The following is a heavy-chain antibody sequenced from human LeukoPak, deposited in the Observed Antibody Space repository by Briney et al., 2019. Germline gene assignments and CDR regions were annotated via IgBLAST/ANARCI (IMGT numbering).Heavy chain of an antibody. CDR1: GASFSTNY. D-gene: IGHD1-1*01. CDR3: ARLYQQSKWKYYYYYMDV. Sequence: SETLSLTCSVSGASFSTNYWSWIRQPPGGGLEWIGYVFDSGSTNYNPSLKSRGTISVDTSTKQFSLRLSSVTAADTAVYYCARLYQQSKWKYYYYYMDVWGKGTAVTVSS. J-gene: IGHJ6*03. CDR2: VFDSGST. V-gene: IGHV4-59*01.